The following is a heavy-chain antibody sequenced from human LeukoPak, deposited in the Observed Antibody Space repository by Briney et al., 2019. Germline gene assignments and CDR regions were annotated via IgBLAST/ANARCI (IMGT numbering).Heavy chain of an antibody. CDR1: GGSISSYY. CDR3: ARLEANSSSWYKSGYYFDY. CDR2: IYSSGTT. D-gene: IGHD6-13*01. J-gene: IGHJ4*02. Sequence: PSETLSLTCTVSGGSISSYYWNWIRQPPGKGLEWIGYIYSSGTTNYNPSLKSRVTISVDTSKNQFSLKLSSVTAADTAVYYCARLEANSSSWYKSGYYFDYWGQGTLVTVSS. V-gene: IGHV4-59*12.